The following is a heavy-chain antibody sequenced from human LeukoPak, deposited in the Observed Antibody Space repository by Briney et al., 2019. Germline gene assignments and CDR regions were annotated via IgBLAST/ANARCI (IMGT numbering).Heavy chain of an antibody. D-gene: IGHD3-22*01. V-gene: IGHV4-59*08. CDR2: IYYSGST. CDR1: GGSISGYY. J-gene: IGHJ4*02. CDR3: AKVSDRDSSGYYWGFEY. Sequence: PSETLSLTCTVSGGSISGYYWSWIRQPPGKGLECLGYIYYSGSTNHNPSLKSRVTISVDTSRNQFSLKLTSVTAADTAVYYCAKVSDRDSSGYYWGFEYWGQGTLVTVSS.